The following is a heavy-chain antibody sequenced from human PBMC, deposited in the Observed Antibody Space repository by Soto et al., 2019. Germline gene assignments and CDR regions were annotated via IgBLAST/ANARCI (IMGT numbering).Heavy chain of an antibody. D-gene: IGHD2-2*01. CDR2: ISAYNGNT. V-gene: IGHV1-18*01. J-gene: IGHJ6*02. CDR3: ARVTGVVPAAILSYYGMDV. CDR1: GYTFTSYG. Sequence: ASVKVSCKASGYTFTSYGISWVRQAPGQGLEWMGWISAYNGNTNYAQKLQGRVTMTTDTSTSTAYMELRSLRSDDTAVYYCARVTGVVPAAILSYYGMDVWGQGTTVTVS.